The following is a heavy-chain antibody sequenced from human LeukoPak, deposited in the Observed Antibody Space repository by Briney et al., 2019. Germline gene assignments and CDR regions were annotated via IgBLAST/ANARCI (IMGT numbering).Heavy chain of an antibody. CDR1: GFTCRSYW. CDR3: ARIGDHGDYHYPMDI. Sequence: PGGSLRLSCAASGFTCRSYWMDWVRQAPGKGLERVSQINTDGSSTTYADSVKGRFTVSRDNAKNTLFLQVNSLRAEDTAVYYCARIGDHGDYHYPMDIWGQGTTVTVSS. CDR2: INTDGSST. J-gene: IGHJ6*02. V-gene: IGHV3-74*01. D-gene: IGHD4-17*01.